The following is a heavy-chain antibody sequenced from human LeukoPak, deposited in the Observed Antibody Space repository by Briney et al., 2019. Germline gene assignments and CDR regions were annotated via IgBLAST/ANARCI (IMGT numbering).Heavy chain of an antibody. D-gene: IGHD6-13*01. Sequence: ASVKVSCKASGGTFSSYAISWVRQAPGQGLEWMGWINTNTGNPTYAQGFTGRFVFSLDTSVSTAYLQISSLKAEDTAVYYCARVGQQLVPHLDYWGQGTLVTVSS. CDR2: INTNTGNP. J-gene: IGHJ4*02. CDR1: GGTFSSYA. V-gene: IGHV7-4-1*02. CDR3: ARVGQQLVPHLDY.